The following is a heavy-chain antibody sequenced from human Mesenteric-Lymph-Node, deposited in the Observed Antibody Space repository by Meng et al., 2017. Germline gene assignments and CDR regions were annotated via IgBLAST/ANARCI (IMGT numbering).Heavy chain of an antibody. D-gene: IGHD3-22*01. CDR2: IYHSGST. Sequence: QVELRGSGPGLVKPSETLSLTCAVSGGSISSINWWTWVRQPPGKGLEWIGEIYHSGSTNYNPSLKSRVTISVDKSKNQFSLKLSSVTAADTAVYYCARGYYDSSGYGYWYFDLWGRGTLVTVSS. J-gene: IGHJ2*01. CDR1: GGSISSINW. CDR3: ARGYYDSSGYGYWYFDL. V-gene: IGHV4-4*02.